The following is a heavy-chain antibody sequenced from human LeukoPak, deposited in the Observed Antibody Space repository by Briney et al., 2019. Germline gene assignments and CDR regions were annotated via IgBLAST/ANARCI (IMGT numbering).Heavy chain of an antibody. V-gene: IGHV3-48*01. D-gene: IGHD5-24*01. CDR2: ISSSSSTI. CDR1: GFTFSSYS. CDR3: ALVEMATIGGYFDY. Sequence: GGSLRLSCAASGFTFSSYSMNWVRQAPGKGLEWVSSISSSSSTIYYADSVKGRFTISRDNSKNTLYLQMNSLRAEDTAVYYCALVEMATIGGYFDYWGQGTLVTVSS. J-gene: IGHJ4*02.